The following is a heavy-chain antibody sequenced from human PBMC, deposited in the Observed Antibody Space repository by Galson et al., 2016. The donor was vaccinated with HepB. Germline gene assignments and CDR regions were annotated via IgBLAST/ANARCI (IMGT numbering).Heavy chain of an antibody. CDR2: IYPGAPQT. D-gene: IGHD5-24*01. CDR1: GYSFSTYW. J-gene: IGHJ4*02. V-gene: IGHV5-51*01. CDR3: AGVQRAYGDGYKSFDY. Sequence: QSGAEVKKPGESLKISCKVSGYSFSTYWIGWVRQVPGIGLEWMGVIYPGAPQTRYTTSFQGQVTISTDTSSGIAYLQWSSLKASDTAIYYCAGVQRAYGDGYKSFDYWGQGTLVTVSS.